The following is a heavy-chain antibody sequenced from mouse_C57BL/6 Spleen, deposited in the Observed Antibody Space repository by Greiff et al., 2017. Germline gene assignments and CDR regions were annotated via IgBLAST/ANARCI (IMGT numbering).Heavy chain of an antibody. D-gene: IGHD2-5*01. V-gene: IGHV5-6*02. CDR1: GFTFSSYG. CDR3: ARGGYSNPNAMDY. CDR2: ISSGGSYT. Sequence: DVKLVESGGDLVKPGGSLKLSCAASGFTFSSYGMSLVRQTPDKRLEWVATISSGGSYTYYPDSVKGRFTISRDNATNTLYLQMSSRKSEDTAMYYCARGGYSNPNAMDYRGQGTSVTVAS. J-gene: IGHJ4*01.